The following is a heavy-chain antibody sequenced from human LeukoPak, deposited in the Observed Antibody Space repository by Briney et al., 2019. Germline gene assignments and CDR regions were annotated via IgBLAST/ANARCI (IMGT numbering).Heavy chain of an antibody. J-gene: IGHJ6*03. V-gene: IGHV3-7*01. Sequence: PGGSLRLSCAASGFTFSSYEMNWVRQAPGKGLEWVANIKQDGSEKYYVDSVKGRFTISRDNAKNSLYLQMNSLRAEDTAVYYCARDQLGSYYYYYYYMDVWGKGTTVTVSS. D-gene: IGHD6-13*01. CDR3: ARDQLGSYYYYYYYMDV. CDR1: GFTFSSYE. CDR2: IKQDGSEK.